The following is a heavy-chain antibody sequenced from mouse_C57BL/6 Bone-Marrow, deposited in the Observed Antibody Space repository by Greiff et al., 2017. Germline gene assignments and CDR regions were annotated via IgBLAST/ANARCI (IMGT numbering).Heavy chain of an antibody. CDR1: GYTFTDYY. V-gene: IGHV1-75*01. Sequence: QVQLKQSGPELVKPGASVKISCKASGYTFTDYYINWVKKRPGQGLEWIGWIFPGSGSTYYNEKFKGKATLTLDKSSSTACMLLSSLTSEDSAVYFCATYDVDYWGQGTTLTVSS. J-gene: IGHJ2*01. CDR3: ATYDVDY. CDR2: IFPGSGST. D-gene: IGHD2-12*01.